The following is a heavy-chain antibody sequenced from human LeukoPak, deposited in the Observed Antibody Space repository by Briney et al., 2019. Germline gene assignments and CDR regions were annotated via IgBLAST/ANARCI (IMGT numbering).Heavy chain of an antibody. D-gene: IGHD1-26*01. CDR2: ISTDGSII. J-gene: IGHJ4*02. CDR3: VRDLGGRSGH. CDR1: GFTFSSYC. V-gene: IGHV3-74*01. Sequence: GGSLRLSCAASGFTFSSYCIHWVRQAPGQGLVWVSRISTDGSIISCADFVKGRSTIFRDNAKNTLYLQMNSLRAEDTAVYYCVRDLGGRSGHWGQGTLVTVSS.